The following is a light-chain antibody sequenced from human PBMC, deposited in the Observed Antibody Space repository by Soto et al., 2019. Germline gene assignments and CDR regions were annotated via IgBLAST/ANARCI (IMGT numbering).Light chain of an antibody. Sequence: EIVLTQSPGTLSLSPGERASLSCRASQDITTKRLAWYQQKPGHTPRLLIYGPSNRAPGIPDRFSGSGSGPDFTLTISGVGPEDFAVYYCLQYDTAPRTFGQGTKVDIK. V-gene: IGKV3-20*01. CDR1: QDITTKR. CDR3: LQYDTAPRT. J-gene: IGKJ1*01. CDR2: GPS.